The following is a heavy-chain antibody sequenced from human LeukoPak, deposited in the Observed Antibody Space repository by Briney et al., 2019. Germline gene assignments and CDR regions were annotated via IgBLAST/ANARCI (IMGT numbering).Heavy chain of an antibody. J-gene: IGHJ3*01. CDR2: IYYSGDT. CDR1: GGSLSSYY. CDR3: VRGGTDAFDL. Sequence: PSETLSLTCTVSGGSLSSYYWSWIRQPPGKGLEWIGYIYYSGDTNDNPSLKSRATISVDTSKNQASLKLSSVTAADTAMYYCVRGGTDAFDLWGQGTMVTVSP. V-gene: IGHV4-59*01. D-gene: IGHD1-26*01.